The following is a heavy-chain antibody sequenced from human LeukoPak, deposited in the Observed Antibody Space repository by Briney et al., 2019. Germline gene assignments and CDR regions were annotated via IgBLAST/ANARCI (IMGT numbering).Heavy chain of an antibody. CDR3: ARDPGYCSGGSFQYYYYYYMDV. J-gene: IGHJ6*03. CDR2: ISSNGGST. D-gene: IGHD2-15*01. CDR1: GFTFSSYA. V-gene: IGHV3-64*01. Sequence: GGSLRLSCAASGFTFSSYAMHWVRQAPGKGLEYVSAISSNGGSTYYANSVKGRFTISRDNAKNSLYLQMNSLRAEDTAVYYCARDPGYCSGGSFQYYYYYYMDVWGKGTTVTVSS.